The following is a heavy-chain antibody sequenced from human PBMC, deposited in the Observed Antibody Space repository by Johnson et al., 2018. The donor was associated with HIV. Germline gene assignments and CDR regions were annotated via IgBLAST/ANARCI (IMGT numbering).Heavy chain of an antibody. Sequence: VQLVESGGGVVQPGRSLRLSCAASGFTVSSTYMSWVRQAPGKGLEWVSAIYSGGSTYYADSVKGRFTISRDNSKDTLYLEMNSLRAEDTAVYYCARDYETIWGQGTMVTVSS. V-gene: IGHV3-66*02. CDR2: IYSGGST. CDR3: ARDYETI. D-gene: IGHD3-16*01. CDR1: GFTVSSTY. J-gene: IGHJ3*02.